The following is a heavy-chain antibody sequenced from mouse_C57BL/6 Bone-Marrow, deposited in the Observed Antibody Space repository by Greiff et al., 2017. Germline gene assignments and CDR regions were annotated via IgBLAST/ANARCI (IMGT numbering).Heavy chain of an antibody. Sequence: VQLQQPGAELVRPGTSVKLSCKASGYTFTSYWMHWVKQRPGQGLEWIGVIDPSDSYTNYNQKFKGKATLTVDTSSSTAYMQRSSLTSEDSAVYYCAGGSSLDYWGQGTSVTVSS. CDR2: IDPSDSYT. J-gene: IGHJ4*01. CDR1: GYTFTSYW. V-gene: IGHV1-59*01. D-gene: IGHD3-2*02. CDR3: AGGSSLDY.